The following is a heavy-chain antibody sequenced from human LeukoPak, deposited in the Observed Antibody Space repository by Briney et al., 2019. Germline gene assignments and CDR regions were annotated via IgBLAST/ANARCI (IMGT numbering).Heavy chain of an antibody. CDR2: IYYSGST. CDR1: GGSISSGDYY. J-gene: IGHJ4*02. V-gene: IGHV4-30-4*08. CDR3: ARVDFWSDYFFDF. Sequence: SETLSLTCTVSGGSISSGDYYWSRIRQPPGKGLEWIGYIYYSGSTYYNPSLKSRVTISVDTSKNQFSLKLSSVTAADTAVYYCARVDFWSDYFFDFWGQGTLVTVSS. D-gene: IGHD3-3*01.